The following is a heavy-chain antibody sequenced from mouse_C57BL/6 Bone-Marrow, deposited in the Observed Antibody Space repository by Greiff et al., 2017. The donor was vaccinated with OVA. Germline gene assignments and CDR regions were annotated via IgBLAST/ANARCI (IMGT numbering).Heavy chain of an antibody. CDR3: ARDSSFYAMDY. V-gene: IGHV1-19*01. J-gene: IGHJ4*01. D-gene: IGHD3-2*01. CDR1: GYTFTDYY. CDR2: INPYNGGT. Sequence: VQLKESGPVLVKPGASVKMSCKASGYTFTDYYMNWVKQSHGKSLEWIGVINPYNGGTSYNQKFKGKATLTVDKSSSTAYMELNSLTSEDSAVYYCARDSSFYAMDYWGQGTSVTVSS.